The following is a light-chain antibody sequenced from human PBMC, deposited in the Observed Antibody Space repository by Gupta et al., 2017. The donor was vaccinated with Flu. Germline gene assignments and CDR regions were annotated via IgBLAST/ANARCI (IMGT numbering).Light chain of an antibody. CDR3: NSFTSTSTWV. CDR1: SSDIGGYNY. J-gene: IGLJ3*02. CDR2: EVT. V-gene: IGLV2-14*01. Sequence: HSALSQPSSVSGSPGTSHTISCTSTSSDIGGYNYVSWYQQQPGKAPKLMIYEVTTRPSVFSNRFSCSKSANTASLTISGLQAEDEADYYCNSFTSTSTWVFGGGTKLTVL.